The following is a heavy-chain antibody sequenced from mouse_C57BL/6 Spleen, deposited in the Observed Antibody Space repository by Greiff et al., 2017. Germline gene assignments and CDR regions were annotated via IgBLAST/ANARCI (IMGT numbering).Heavy chain of an antibody. Sequence: VHLVESGAELVRPGTSVKVSCKASGYAFTNYLIEWVKQRPGQGLEWIGVINPGSGGTNYNEKFKGKATLTADKSSSTAYMQLSSLTSEDSAVYFCARSDGSSPAWFAYWGQGTLVTVSA. CDR3: ARSDGSSPAWFAY. CDR1: GYAFTNYL. D-gene: IGHD1-1*01. CDR2: INPGSGGT. J-gene: IGHJ3*01. V-gene: IGHV1-54*01.